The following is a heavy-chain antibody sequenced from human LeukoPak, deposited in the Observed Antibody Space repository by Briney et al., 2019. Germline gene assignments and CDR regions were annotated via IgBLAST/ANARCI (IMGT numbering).Heavy chain of an antibody. CDR3: ARAIVATDAFDI. J-gene: IGHJ3*02. V-gene: IGHV4-59*01. CDR2: IYYSGST. Sequence: SETLSLTCAVYGGSFSGYYWSWIRQPPGKGLEWIGYIYYSGSTNYNPSLKSRVTISVDTSKNQFSLKLSSVTAADTAVYYCARAIVATDAFDIWGQGTMVTVSS. D-gene: IGHD5-12*01. CDR1: GGSFSGYY.